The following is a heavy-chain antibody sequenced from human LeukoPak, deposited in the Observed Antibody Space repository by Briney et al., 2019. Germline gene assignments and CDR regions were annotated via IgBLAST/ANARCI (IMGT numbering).Heavy chain of an antibody. V-gene: IGHV4-39*01. CDR3: ARRGRFDAFDI. CDR1: GGSISSGSYY. J-gene: IGHJ3*02. CDR2: IYYSGSA. Sequence: PSETLSLTCTVSGGSISSGSYYWGWIRQPPGKGLEWIGSIYYSGSAYYNPSLKSRVTISVESSKNQFSLKLTSVTAADTAVYYCARRGRFDAFDIWGQGTMVTVSS.